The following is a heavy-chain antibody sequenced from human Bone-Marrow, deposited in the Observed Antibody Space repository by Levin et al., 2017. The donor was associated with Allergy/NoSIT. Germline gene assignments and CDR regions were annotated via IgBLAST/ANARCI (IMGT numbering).Heavy chain of an antibody. Sequence: SGPTLVKPKETLTLTCTFSGFSLTTSGVGVAWIRQPPGKALEWLALIYWNGDERYRPSLMSRRTVTKDASRNQVGRTMTNMDPVDTATYYCAHQRRTVLSNGPFYDSNGYYSDYWGPGTLVTVSS. D-gene: IGHD3-22*01. CDR2: IYWNGDE. V-gene: IGHV2-5*01. CDR1: GFSLTTSGVG. CDR3: AHQRRTVLSNGPFYDSNGYYSDY. J-gene: IGHJ4*02.